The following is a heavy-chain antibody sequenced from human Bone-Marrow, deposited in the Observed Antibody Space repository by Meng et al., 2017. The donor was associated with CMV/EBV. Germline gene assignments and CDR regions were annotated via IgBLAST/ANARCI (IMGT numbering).Heavy chain of an antibody. J-gene: IGHJ4*02. D-gene: IGHD3-3*01. Sequence: GGSLRLSCAASGFTFSSYAMHWVRQAPGKGLEWVAVISYDGSNKYYADSVKGRFTISRDNSKNTLYLQMNSLRAEDTAVYYCARDTPDYDFWSGYADYWGQGALVTIYS. CDR2: ISYDGSNK. CDR1: GFTFSSYA. V-gene: IGHV3-30-3*01. CDR3: ARDTPDYDFWSGYADY.